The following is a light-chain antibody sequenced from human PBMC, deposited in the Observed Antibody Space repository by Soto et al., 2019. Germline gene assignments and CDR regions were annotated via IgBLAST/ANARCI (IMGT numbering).Light chain of an antibody. CDR1: SRDGGGYNY. CDR2: EVS. CDR3: SSYTSSSTLYV. Sequence: QSALTQPAAVSGSPGQSITISCTGTSRDGGGYNYVSWYQQHPGKAPKLMIYEVSNRPSGVSNRFSGSKSGNTASLTISGLQAEDEAHYYCSSYTSSSTLYVFGTGTKAPVL. J-gene: IGLJ1*01. V-gene: IGLV2-14*01.